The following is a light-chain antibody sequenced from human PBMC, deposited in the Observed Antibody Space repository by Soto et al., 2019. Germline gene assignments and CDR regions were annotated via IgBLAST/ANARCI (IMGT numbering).Light chain of an antibody. CDR3: QQYGSSPWT. CDR1: QSVSSSY. V-gene: IGKV3-20*01. J-gene: IGKJ1*01. CDR2: GAS. Sequence: EVVMTQSPANVSVSPKERATLSCSASQSVSSSYLAWYQQTPGQAPRLLIYGASSRATGIPDRFSGSGSGTDFTLTISRLEPEDFAVYYCQQYGSSPWTFGQGTKVDIK.